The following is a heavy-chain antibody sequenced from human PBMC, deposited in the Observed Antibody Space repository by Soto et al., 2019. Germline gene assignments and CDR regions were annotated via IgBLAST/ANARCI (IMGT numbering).Heavy chain of an antibody. Sequence: PGGSLRLSCEASGFTFSSFWMTWVRQAPGKGLERVANIKQDGSDKHYMDSVKGRFTISRDNAENSLYLQMNSLRAEDTAVYYCARDRGWNLFDYWGQGTLVTVSS. CDR1: GFTFSSFW. J-gene: IGHJ4*02. CDR3: ARDRGWNLFDY. V-gene: IGHV3-7*04. D-gene: IGHD6-19*01. CDR2: IKQDGSDK.